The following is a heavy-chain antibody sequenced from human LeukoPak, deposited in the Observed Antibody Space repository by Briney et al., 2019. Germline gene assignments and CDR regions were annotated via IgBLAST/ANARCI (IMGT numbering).Heavy chain of an antibody. V-gene: IGHV4-38-2*02. J-gene: IGHJ6*03. CDR2: IYHSGST. CDR1: AYSISSVYY. CDR3: ARWSYGSHLYYYYYMDV. Sequence: PSETLSLTRSVSAYSISSVYYWGWTRQPPGKGLGWIAIIYHSGSTYYNPSLKSRVTISVDTSKNHSSLKLSSVTAADTAVYYCARWSYGSHLYYYYYMDVWGKGTTVTVSS. D-gene: IGHD3-10*01.